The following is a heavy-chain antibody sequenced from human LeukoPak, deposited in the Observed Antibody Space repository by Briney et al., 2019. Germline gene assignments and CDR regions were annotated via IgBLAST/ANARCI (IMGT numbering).Heavy chain of an antibody. CDR3: AKDIERVATFFYGMDV. CDR1: GFSFKTYS. Sequence: PGGSLRPSCAASGFSFKTYSMNWVRQAPGKGLEWVSYIGSSSSTTDYADSVKGRFTISRDNSKNTLYLQMNSLRAEDTAVYYCAKDIERVATFFYGMDVWGQGTTVTVSS. CDR2: IGSSSSTT. J-gene: IGHJ6*02. V-gene: IGHV3-48*01. D-gene: IGHD5-12*01.